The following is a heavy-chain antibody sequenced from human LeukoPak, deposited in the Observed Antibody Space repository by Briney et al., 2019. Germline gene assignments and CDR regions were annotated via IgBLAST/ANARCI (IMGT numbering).Heavy chain of an antibody. D-gene: IGHD6-19*01. CDR1: GFTFSSYG. CDR2: IRYDGSNK. J-gene: IGHJ4*02. V-gene: IGHV3-30*02. CDR3: ATEHRDAVAGTWGFDY. Sequence: PGGSLRLSCAASGFTFSSYGMHWVRQAPGKGLEWVAFIRYDGSNKYYADSVKGRFTISRDNSKNTLYLQMNSLRAEDTAVYYCATEHRDAVAGTWGFDYWGQGTLVTVSS.